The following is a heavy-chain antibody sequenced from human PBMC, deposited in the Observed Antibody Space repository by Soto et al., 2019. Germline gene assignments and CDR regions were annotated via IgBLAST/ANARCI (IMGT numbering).Heavy chain of an antibody. CDR1: GDSVSSNSAA. D-gene: IGHD6-6*01. J-gene: IGHJ4*02. CDR3: ARGSEYYRSSGFAY. V-gene: IGHV6-1*01. Sequence: PSQTLSLTCAISGDSVSSNSAAWNWIRQSPSRGLEWPGRTYYRSKWYNDYAVSVKSRITINPDTSKNQVSLQLNSVTPEDTALYYCARGSEYYRSSGFAYWGQGTLVTVSS. CDR2: TYYRSKWYN.